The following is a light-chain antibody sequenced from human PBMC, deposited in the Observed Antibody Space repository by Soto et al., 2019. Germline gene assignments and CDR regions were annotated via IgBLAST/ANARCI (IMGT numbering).Light chain of an antibody. V-gene: IGLV2-14*01. Sequence: QSALTQPASVSGSPGQSITISCTGTSSDVGGYNYGSWYQQHPGKAPKLMIYEVSNRPSGVYNRFSGSKSGTTASLTISGLQAEDEADYDCRSYTSSSVRVFGGGTKLTVL. CDR3: RSYTSSSVRV. CDR2: EVS. J-gene: IGLJ3*02. CDR1: SSDVGGYNY.